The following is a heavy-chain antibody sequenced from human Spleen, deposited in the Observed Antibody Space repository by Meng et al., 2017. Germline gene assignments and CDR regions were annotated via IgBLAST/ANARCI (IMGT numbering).Heavy chain of an antibody. CDR2: INSSGRT. CDR1: DGSDDRGRCN. D-gene: IGHD5-24*01. CDR3: ARVRRDGYNPDY. V-gene: IGHV4-61*01. J-gene: IGHJ4*02. Sequence: QRSVQRLWRPSWTYSLSFTLSDGSDDRGRCNWTWIRQHTGKGMVWIGYINSSGRTNFNPSLKSRVTMSVDTSKTEFSRKRSSVTAADTAVYYWARVRRDGYNPDYWGQGTLVTVSS.